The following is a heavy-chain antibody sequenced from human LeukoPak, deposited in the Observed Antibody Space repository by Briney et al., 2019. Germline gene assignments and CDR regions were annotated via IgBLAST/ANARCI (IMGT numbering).Heavy chain of an antibody. CDR3: ARPPFPYYYDSSGYFDY. D-gene: IGHD3-22*01. CDR2: INPNSGGT. J-gene: IGHJ4*02. V-gene: IGHV1-2*02. Sequence: ASVKVSCKASGYTFTGYYMHWVRQAPGQGLEWMGWINPNSGGTNYAQKFQGRVTMTRDTSISTAYMELSRLRSDDTAVYYCARPPFPYYYDSSGYFDYWGQGTLVAVSS. CDR1: GYTFTGYY.